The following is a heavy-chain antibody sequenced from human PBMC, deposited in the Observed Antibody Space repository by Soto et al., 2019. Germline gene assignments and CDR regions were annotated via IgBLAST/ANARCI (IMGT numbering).Heavy chain of an antibody. CDR1: GFTFSSDW. CDR3: ARAKTLTTLLDX. Sequence: PGGSLRLSCAASGFTFSSDWMSWVRQAPGKGLEWVSNINQDGSEKYYVDSVKGRFTISRDNAKNSLYLQMNSLRAEDTAVYYCARAKTLTTLLDXWGQGTLVTVSX. J-gene: IGHJ4*02. D-gene: IGHD4-17*01. CDR2: INQDGSEK. V-gene: IGHV3-7*01.